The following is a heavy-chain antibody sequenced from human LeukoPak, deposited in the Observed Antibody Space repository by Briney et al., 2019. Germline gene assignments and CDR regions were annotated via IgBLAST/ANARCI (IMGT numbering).Heavy chain of an antibody. D-gene: IGHD3-3*01. J-gene: IGHJ4*02. Sequence: EAGGSLRLSCAASGFTVSSNYMSWVRQAPGKGLEWVSVIYSGGSTYYADSVKGRFTISRDNFKNMLYLQMNSLRGEDTAVYYCAKETIGDFDYWGQGSLVTVSS. CDR2: IYSGGST. V-gene: IGHV3-53*01. CDR1: GFTVSSNY. CDR3: AKETIGDFDY.